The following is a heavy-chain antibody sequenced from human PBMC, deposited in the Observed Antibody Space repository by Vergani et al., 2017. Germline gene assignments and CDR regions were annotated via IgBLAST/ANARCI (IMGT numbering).Heavy chain of an antibody. CDR3: AKEYYDFWSGYYYYGMDV. CDR2: IRSKANSYAT. CDR1: GFTFSGSA. V-gene: IGHV3-73*01. J-gene: IGHJ6*02. Sequence: EVQLVESGGGLVQPGGSLKLSCAASGFTFSGSAMHWVRQASGKGLEWVGRIRSKANSYATAYAASVKGRFTISRDDSKNTAYLQMNSLKTEDTAVYYCAKEYYDFWSGYYYYGMDVWGQGTTVTVSS. D-gene: IGHD3-3*01.